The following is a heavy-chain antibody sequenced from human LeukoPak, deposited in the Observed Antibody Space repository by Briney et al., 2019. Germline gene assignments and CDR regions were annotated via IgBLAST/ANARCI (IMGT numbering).Heavy chain of an antibody. CDR2: IYPGDSDT. V-gene: IGHV5-51*01. D-gene: IGHD6-6*01. CDR1: GSRFTSYW. J-gene: IGHJ4*02. Sequence: GASLQISCQGSGSRFTSYWIGWVRQLPGKGLEWMGIIYPGDSDTRYSPSYQGQVTLSADKSISTAYLQWSSLKASDTAMYYCARHRDGSSVDYWGQGTLVTVSS. CDR3: ARHRDGSSVDY.